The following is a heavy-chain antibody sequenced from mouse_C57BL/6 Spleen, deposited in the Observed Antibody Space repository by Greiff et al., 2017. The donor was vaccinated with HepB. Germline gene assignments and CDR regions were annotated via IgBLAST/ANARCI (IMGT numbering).Heavy chain of an antibody. CDR2: INPSTGGT. CDR3: ARSYYYGSSYVFAY. Sequence: EVKLVESGPELVKPGASVKISCKASGYSFTGYYMNWVKQSPEKSLEWIGEINPSTGGTTYNQKFKAKATLTVDKSSSTAYMQLKSLTSEDSAVYYCARSYYYGSSYVFAYWGQGTLVTVSA. J-gene: IGHJ3*01. V-gene: IGHV1-42*01. CDR1: GYSFTGYY. D-gene: IGHD1-1*01.